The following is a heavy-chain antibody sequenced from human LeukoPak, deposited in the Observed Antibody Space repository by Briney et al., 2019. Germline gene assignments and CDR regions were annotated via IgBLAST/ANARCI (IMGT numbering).Heavy chain of an antibody. CDR1: GFTFSSYG. J-gene: IGHJ4*02. D-gene: IGHD1-26*01. CDR2: ISGSGGST. Sequence: GGSLRLSCAASGFTFSSYGMSWVRQAPGKGLEWVSAISGSGGSTYYADSVKGRFTISRDNSKNTLYLQMNSLRAEDTAVYYCAKVRGSYYGYFDYWGQGTLVTVSS. CDR3: AKVRGSYYGYFDY. V-gene: IGHV3-23*01.